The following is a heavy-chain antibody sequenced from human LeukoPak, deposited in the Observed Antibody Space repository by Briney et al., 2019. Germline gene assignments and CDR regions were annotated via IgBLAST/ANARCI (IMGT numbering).Heavy chain of an antibody. D-gene: IGHD3-3*01. CDR3: ARDYVDFWSGLDYGMDV. J-gene: IGHJ6*02. CDR2: INAGNGNT. V-gene: IGHV1-3*01. Sequence: ASVKVSCKASGYTFTSYAMHWVRQAPGQRLEWMGWINAGNGNTKYSQKFQGRVTITRDTSASTAYMELSSLRSEDTAVYYCARDYVDFWSGLDYGMDVWGQGTLVTVSS. CDR1: GYTFTSYA.